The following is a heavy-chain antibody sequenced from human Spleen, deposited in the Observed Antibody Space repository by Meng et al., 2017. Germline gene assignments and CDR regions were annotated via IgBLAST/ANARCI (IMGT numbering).Heavy chain of an antibody. CDR3: ARAAQSNWFDP. Sequence: GESLKISCAASGFTFSSYSMNWVRQAPGKGLEWVSSISSSSSYIYYADSVKGRFTISRDNAKNSLYLQMNSLRAEDTAVYYCARAAQSNWFDPWGQGTLVTVS. V-gene: IGHV3-21*01. CDR2: ISSSSSYI. CDR1: GFTFSSYS. J-gene: IGHJ5*02.